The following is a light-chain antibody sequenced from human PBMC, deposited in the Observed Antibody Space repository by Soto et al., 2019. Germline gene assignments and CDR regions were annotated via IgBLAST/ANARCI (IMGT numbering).Light chain of an antibody. CDR3: SSYAGSNNLV. V-gene: IGLV2-8*01. CDR2: EVS. J-gene: IGLJ1*01. CDR1: SSDVGGYNY. Sequence: QSVLTQPPSASGSPGQSVTISCTGTSSDVGGYNYVSWYQQHPGKAPKLMIYEVSKRPSGVPDRFSGSKSGNTASLTVFGLQAEDEADYYCSSYAGSNNLVFGTGTKVTVL.